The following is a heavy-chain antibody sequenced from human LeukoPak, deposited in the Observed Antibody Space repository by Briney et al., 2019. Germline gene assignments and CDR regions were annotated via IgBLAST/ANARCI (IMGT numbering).Heavy chain of an antibody. CDR1: GYTFSHFR. CDR2: IHNDGNFR. D-gene: IGHD3-16*01. J-gene: IGHJ6*03. V-gene: IGHV3-33*03. Sequence: PGKSLTLSCTVSGYTFSHFRKQWVRQAPGKGLEWVVDIHNDGNFRLYADSVKRRHTISKERSQNTLSVEMNSERDDDTAVLYCAKEGVPFRVYMVVWGKGTTVTVS. CDR3: AKEGVPFRVYMVV.